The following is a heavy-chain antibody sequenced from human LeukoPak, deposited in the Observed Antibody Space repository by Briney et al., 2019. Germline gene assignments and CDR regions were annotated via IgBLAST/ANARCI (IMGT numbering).Heavy chain of an antibody. CDR2: VSGSGGTT. CDR3: VKDRYGDLDD. J-gene: IGHJ4*02. D-gene: IGHD4-17*01. CDR1: TLTFSSYV. V-gene: IGHV3-23*01. Sequence: GGSLRLSCAASTLTFSSYVMTWVRQAPGKGLEWVAIVSGSGGTTDYADSVKGRFTISRDNSKNTVFLQMNSLRAEDTAIYYCVKDRYGDLDDWGQGTLVTVSS.